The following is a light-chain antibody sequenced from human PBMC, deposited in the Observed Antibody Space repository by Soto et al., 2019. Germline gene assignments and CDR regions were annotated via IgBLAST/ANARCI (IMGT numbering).Light chain of an antibody. CDR1: QSVSNY. J-gene: IGKJ5*01. CDR3: QQRIDSVT. CDR2: DAS. V-gene: IGKV3-11*01. Sequence: ETVLTQSPATLSLSPGERATLSCRASQSVSNYLAWYQQGPGQAPRLLIYDASNRATGIPARFSGSGSGTDFTLTISSLEPEAFAFYYCQQRIDSVTFGQGTRLEIK.